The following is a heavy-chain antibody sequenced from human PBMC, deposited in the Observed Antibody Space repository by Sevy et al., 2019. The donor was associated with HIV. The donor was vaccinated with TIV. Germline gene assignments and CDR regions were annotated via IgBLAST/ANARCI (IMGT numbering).Heavy chain of an antibody. CDR3: AKDRYYDSSGFYVWDY. D-gene: IGHD3-22*01. J-gene: IGHJ4*02. Sequence: GGSLRLSCAASGFTFSSYTMSWVRQAPGKGLEWVSAIRGSGGSTYYVGSAQGRFTISRDNSKNTLYLQMDSLRAEDTAVYYCAKDRYYDSSGFYVWDYWGQGTLVTVSS. CDR1: GFTFSSYT. V-gene: IGHV3-23*01. CDR2: IRGSGGST.